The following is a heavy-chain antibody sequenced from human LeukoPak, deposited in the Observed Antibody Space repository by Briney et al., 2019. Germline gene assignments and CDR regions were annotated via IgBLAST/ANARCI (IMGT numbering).Heavy chain of an antibody. Sequence: PGGSLRVSCAASGFTLSDHHMDWVRQAPGKGLEWVGRTRNKANSYTSEYAASVKGRFTISRDDSKNSLYLQMNSLKTEDTAVYYCASALWSGYYAFTGGGGQGTLVTVSA. D-gene: IGHD3-3*01. CDR1: GFTLSDHH. CDR2: TRNKANSYTS. J-gene: IGHJ4*02. V-gene: IGHV3-72*01. CDR3: ASALWSGYYAFTGG.